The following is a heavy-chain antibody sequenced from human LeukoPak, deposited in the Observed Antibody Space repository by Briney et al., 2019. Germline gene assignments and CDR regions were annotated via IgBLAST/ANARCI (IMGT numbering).Heavy chain of an antibody. CDR2: IRPDSGGA. CDR3: ARGSTLTGSRSPYIS. Sequence: ASVKVSCKASGYTFTDYYIRWIRQAPGQGLEWMGWIRPDSGGATYTQRFQGRVTMTRDTSITTAYMELDTLRSDDTAIYYCARGSTLTGSRSPYISWGQGTLVTVSS. V-gene: IGHV1-2*02. CDR1: GYTFTDYY. J-gene: IGHJ5*02. D-gene: IGHD1-20*01.